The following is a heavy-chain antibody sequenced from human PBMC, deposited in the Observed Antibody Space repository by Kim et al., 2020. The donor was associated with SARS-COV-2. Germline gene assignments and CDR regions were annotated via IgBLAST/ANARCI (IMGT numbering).Heavy chain of an antibody. D-gene: IGHD2-8*02. CDR2: IYNSGRT. Sequence: SETLSLTCTVSGGSISNYYWSWIRQPPGKGLEWIGHIYNSGRTKYNPSLNSRVTISVDTSKNQFSLKLSSVTAADTAVYYCARVRGTYWSWAFDIWGQGTMVSVPS. J-gene: IGHJ3*02. CDR1: GGSISNYY. V-gene: IGHV4-59*01. CDR3: ARVRGTYWSWAFDI.